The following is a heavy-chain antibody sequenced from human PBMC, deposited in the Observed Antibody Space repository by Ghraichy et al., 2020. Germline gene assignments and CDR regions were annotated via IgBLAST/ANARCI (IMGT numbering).Heavy chain of an antibody. CDR3: ARVVARWAGWNYMDV. CDR2: TYYRSKWYN. J-gene: IGHJ6*03. D-gene: IGHD3/OR15-3a*01. Sequence: SETLSLTCAISGDSVSSNSAAWNWIRQSPSRGLEWLGRTYYRSKWYNDYAVSVKSRITINPDTSKNQFSLQLNSVTPVDTAVYYCARVVARWAGWNYMDVWGKGTTVTVSS. V-gene: IGHV6-1*01. CDR1: GDSVSSNSAA.